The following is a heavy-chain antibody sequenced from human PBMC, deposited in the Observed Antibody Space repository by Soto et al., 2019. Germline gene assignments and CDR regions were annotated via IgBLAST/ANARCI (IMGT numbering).Heavy chain of an antibody. Sequence: QVQLQQWRAGLLKPSETLSLTCAVYGGSFSGYYWSWIRQPPGKGLEWIGEINHSGSTNYNPSLNIRVTISVDTSKNQFSLQLSSVTAADTAVYSCASSPLVAATSLAWFDPWGQGTLVTFSS. J-gene: IGHJ5*02. V-gene: IGHV4-34*01. D-gene: IGHD2-15*01. CDR3: ASSPLVAATSLAWFDP. CDR1: GGSFSGYY. CDR2: INHSGST.